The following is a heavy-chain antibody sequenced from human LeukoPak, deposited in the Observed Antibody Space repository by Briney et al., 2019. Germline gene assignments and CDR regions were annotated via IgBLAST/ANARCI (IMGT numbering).Heavy chain of an antibody. Sequence: GESLKISCKGFGYSFTTYWIGWVRQLPGKGLEWMGIIYPGDSDIRYSPSFQGQVTISADKSISTAYLQWSSLKASDTATYFCARQLGERTFNRNDFDYWGQGTLVSVSS. J-gene: IGHJ4*02. CDR2: IYPGDSDI. D-gene: IGHD1-14*01. CDR3: ARQLGERTFNRNDFDY. V-gene: IGHV5-51*01. CDR1: GYSFTTYW.